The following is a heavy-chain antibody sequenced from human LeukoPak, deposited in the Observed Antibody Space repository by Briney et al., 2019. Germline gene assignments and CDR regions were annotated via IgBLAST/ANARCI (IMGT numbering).Heavy chain of an antibody. V-gene: IGHV3-43D*03. CDR2: ITWDGDST. CDR3: AKGTSSWHEFDS. J-gene: IGHJ4*02. D-gene: IGHD6-13*01. Sequence: GGSLRLSCAASGFTFDDYVMHWVRQAPGKGLEWVSLITWDGDSTYYADSVKGRFTISRDNSKNYLYLQMNSLRAEDTALYYCAKGTSSWHEFDSWGQGTLVTVSS. CDR1: GFTFDDYV.